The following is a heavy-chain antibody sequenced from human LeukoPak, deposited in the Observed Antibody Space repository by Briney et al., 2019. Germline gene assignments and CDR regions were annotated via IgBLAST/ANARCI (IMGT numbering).Heavy chain of an antibody. J-gene: IGHJ4*02. V-gene: IGHV5-51*01. CDR1: GYSFTSYW. CDR2: IYPGDSDT. Sequence: GESLKISCKGSGYSFTSYWIGWVRQMPGKGPEWMGIIYPGDSDTRYSPSFQGQVTISADKSISTAYLQWSSLKASDTAMYYCARSRTMYYYDSSGYYYVDVYFDYWGQGTLVTVSS. D-gene: IGHD3-22*01. CDR3: ARSRTMYYYDSSGYYYVDVYFDY.